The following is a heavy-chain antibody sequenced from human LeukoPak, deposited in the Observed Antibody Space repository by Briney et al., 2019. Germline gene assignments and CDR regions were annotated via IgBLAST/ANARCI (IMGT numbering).Heavy chain of an antibody. D-gene: IGHD6-19*01. CDR3: ARENSSGWYFWFDP. CDR1: GYTFTGYY. CDR2: INPNSGGT. V-gene: IGHV1-2*02. Sequence: SVKVSCKASGYTFTGYYMHWVRQAPGQGLEWMGWINPNSGGTNYAQKFQGRVAMTRDTSISTAYMELSRLRSDDTAVYYCARENSSGWYFWFDPWGQGTLVTVSS. J-gene: IGHJ5*02.